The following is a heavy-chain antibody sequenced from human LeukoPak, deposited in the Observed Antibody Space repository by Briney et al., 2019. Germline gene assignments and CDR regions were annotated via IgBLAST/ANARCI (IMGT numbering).Heavy chain of an antibody. J-gene: IGHJ6*03. Sequence: GVSLRLSCSAYGFTVSSNYMIWVRQAQGKGLEWVSVIYSGGSTYYADSVKGRFTISRANSKNTLYLQMNSLRAEDTAVYYCGSDLVVLWPLGYYYNYYMDVWGKGTTVTISS. CDR2: IYSGGST. CDR3: GSDLVVLWPLGYYYNYYMDV. V-gene: IGHV3-53*01. D-gene: IGHD6-6*01. CDR1: GFTVSSNY.